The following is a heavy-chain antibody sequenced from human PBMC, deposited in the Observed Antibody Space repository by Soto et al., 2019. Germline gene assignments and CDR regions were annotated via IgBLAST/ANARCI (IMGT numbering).Heavy chain of an antibody. Sequence: SVKVSCKASGGTFSSYAISRVRQAPGQGLEWMGGIIPIFGTANYAQKFQGRVTITADESTSTAYMELSSLRSEDTAVYYCARVKSSGRTYYFDYWGQGTLVTVSS. V-gene: IGHV1-69*13. J-gene: IGHJ4*02. CDR3: ARVKSSGRTYYFDY. D-gene: IGHD6-19*01. CDR2: IIPIFGTA. CDR1: GGTFSSYA.